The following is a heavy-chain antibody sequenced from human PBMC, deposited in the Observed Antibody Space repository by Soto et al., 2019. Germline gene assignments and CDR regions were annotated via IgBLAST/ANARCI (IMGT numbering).Heavy chain of an antibody. V-gene: IGHV4-59*01. D-gene: IGHD6-19*01. Sequence: SKTLSLTCTVSGGSISSYYWSWIRQPPGKGLEWIGYIYYSGSTNYNPSLKSRVTISVDTSKNQFSLKLSSVTAADTAVYYCARGSQIAVVAFDIWGQGTMVTVSS. CDR1: GGSISSYY. CDR3: ARGSQIAVVAFDI. CDR2: IYYSGST. J-gene: IGHJ3*02.